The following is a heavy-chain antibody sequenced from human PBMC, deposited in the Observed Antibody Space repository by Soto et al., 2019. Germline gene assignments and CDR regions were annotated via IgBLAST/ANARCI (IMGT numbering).Heavy chain of an antibody. CDR3: ASGYSSSPEYFQH. D-gene: IGHD6-13*01. V-gene: IGHV1-69*02. Sequence: SVKVSCKASGGTFSSYTISWVRQAPGQGLEWMGRIIPILGIANYAQKFQGRVTITADKSTSTAYMELSSLRSEDTAVYYCASGYSSSPEYFQHWGQGTLVTVSS. J-gene: IGHJ1*01. CDR1: GGTFSSYT. CDR2: IIPILGIA.